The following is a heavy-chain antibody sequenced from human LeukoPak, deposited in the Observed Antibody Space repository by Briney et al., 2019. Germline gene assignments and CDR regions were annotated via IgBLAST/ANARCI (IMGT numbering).Heavy chain of an antibody. CDR2: ISSSSSYI. D-gene: IGHD3-22*01. Sequence: GGSLRLSCAASGFTFSSYSMNWVRQAPGKGLEWVSSISSSSSYIYYADSVKGRFTISRDNAKNTLYLQMNSLRAEDTAVYYCAKDGSTMIVVVIRLDYWGQGTLVTVSS. V-gene: IGHV3-21*04. J-gene: IGHJ4*02. CDR3: AKDGSTMIVVVIRLDY. CDR1: GFTFSSYS.